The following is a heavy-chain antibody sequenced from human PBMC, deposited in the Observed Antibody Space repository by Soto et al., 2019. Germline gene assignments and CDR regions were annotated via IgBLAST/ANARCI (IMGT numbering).Heavy chain of an antibody. V-gene: IGHV3-15*01. CDR3: TTEDIVVVPAYFDY. J-gene: IGHJ4*02. CDR1: GFTFSNAW. Sequence: PGGSLRLSCAASGFTFSNAWMSWVRQAPGKGLEWVGRIKSKTDGGTTDYAAPVKGRFTISRDDSKNTLYLQMNSLKTEDTAVYYCTTEDIVVVPAYFDYWGQGTLVTVSS. D-gene: IGHD2-2*01. CDR2: IKSKTDGGTT.